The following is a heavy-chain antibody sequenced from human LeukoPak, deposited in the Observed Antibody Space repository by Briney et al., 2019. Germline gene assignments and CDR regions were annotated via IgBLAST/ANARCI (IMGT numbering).Heavy chain of an antibody. J-gene: IGHJ4*02. CDR3: ARVGYCSGGSCQDY. CDR1: GGSFSGYY. D-gene: IGHD2-15*01. V-gene: IGHV4-34*01. Sequence: SETLSLTCAVYGGSFSGYYWSWIRQPPGKGLEWVGEINHSGSTNYNPSLKSRVTISVDTSKNQFSLKLSSVTAADTAVYYCARVGYCSGGSCQDYWGQGTLVTVSS. CDR2: INHSGST.